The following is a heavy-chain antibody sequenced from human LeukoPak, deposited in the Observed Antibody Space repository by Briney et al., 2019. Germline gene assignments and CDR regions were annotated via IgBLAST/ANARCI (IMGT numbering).Heavy chain of an antibody. Sequence: SETLSLTCTVSGGSISSGSYYWSWIRQPAGKGLEWIGRIYTSGSTNYNPSLKSRVTISVDTSKNQFSLKLSSVTAADTAVYYCARDSGDSSGWYPFYYYMDVWGKGTTVTISS. V-gene: IGHV4-61*02. CDR3: ARDSGDSSGWYPFYYYMDV. CDR2: IYTSGST. CDR1: GGSISSGSYY. J-gene: IGHJ6*03. D-gene: IGHD6-19*01.